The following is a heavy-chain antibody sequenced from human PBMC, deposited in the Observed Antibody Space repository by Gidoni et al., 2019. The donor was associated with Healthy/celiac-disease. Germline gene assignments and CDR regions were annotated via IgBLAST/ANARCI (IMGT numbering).Heavy chain of an antibody. CDR2: IYYSGST. J-gene: IGHJ6*03. D-gene: IGHD4-17*01. V-gene: IGHV4-39*01. Sequence: QLQLQESGPGLVKPSETLSLTCTVSGGSISSSSYYWGWIRQPPGKGLEWIGSIYYSGSTYYNPSLKSRVTISVDTSKNQFSLKLSSVTAADTAVYYCARHVDGGYYYYYYMDVWGKGTTVTVSS. CDR3: ARHVDGGYYYYYYMDV. CDR1: GGSISSSSYY.